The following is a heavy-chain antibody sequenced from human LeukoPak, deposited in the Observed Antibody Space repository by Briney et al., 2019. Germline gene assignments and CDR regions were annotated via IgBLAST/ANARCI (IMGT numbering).Heavy chain of an antibody. Sequence: GGSLRLSCAASGFTFSDYYMSWIRQAPGKGLEWVSYISSSGSTIYYADSVKGRFTISRDNAKNSLYLQMNSLRAEDTAVYYCARQRAQWDSGYEFDPWGQGTLVTVPS. J-gene: IGHJ5*02. CDR2: ISSSGSTI. D-gene: IGHD5-12*01. V-gene: IGHV3-11*01. CDR3: ARQRAQWDSGYEFDP. CDR1: GFTFSDYY.